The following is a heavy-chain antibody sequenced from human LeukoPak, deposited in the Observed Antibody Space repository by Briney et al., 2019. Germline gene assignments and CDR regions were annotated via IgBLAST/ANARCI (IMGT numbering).Heavy chain of an antibody. Sequence: SETLSLTCTVSGVSISSFYWSWIRQPAGKGLEWIGHIYTTGNTNYNPSLKSRVTMSVDTSNNQFSLKLSSVTAADTAVYYCARDSSSWYRGFDNWGQGTLVTVSA. CDR3: ARDSSSWYRGFDN. V-gene: IGHV4-4*07. J-gene: IGHJ4*02. CDR2: IYTTGNT. CDR1: GVSISSFY. D-gene: IGHD6-13*01.